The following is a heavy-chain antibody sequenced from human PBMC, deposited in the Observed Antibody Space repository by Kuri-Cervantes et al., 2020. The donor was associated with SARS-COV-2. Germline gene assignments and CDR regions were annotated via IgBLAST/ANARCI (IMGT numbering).Heavy chain of an antibody. V-gene: IGHV4-34*01. D-gene: IGHD5-24*01. Sequence: GSLRLSCAVYGGSFNTYYWAWIRQPPGKGLGRIGEITHRGDTIYNMSLKSRVTISVDTYKKQFSLDLRSVTAADTAIYYCARGPGYNGYYYMDVWGNGTTVTVSS. CDR3: ARGPGYNGYYYMDV. J-gene: IGHJ6*03. CDR1: GGSFNTYY. CDR2: ITHRGDT.